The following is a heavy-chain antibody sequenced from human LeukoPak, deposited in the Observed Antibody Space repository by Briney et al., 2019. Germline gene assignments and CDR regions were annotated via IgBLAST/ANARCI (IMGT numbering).Heavy chain of an antibody. CDR3: ASSGGSSSFDY. CDR2: IYHSGST. Sequence: PSETLSLTCAVYGGSFSGYYWSWIRQPPGKGLEWIGSIYHSGSTYYNPSLKSRVTISVDTSKNQFSLKLSSVTAADTAVYYCASSGGSSSFDYWGQGTLVTVSS. CDR1: GGSFSGYY. D-gene: IGHD2-15*01. V-gene: IGHV4-34*01. J-gene: IGHJ4*02.